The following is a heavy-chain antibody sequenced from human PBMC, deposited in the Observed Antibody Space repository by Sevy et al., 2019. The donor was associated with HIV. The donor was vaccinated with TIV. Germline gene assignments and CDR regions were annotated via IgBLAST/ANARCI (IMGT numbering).Heavy chain of an antibody. CDR2: VRSSAYGGTT. CDR1: GFTFGDYA. D-gene: IGHD2-21*01. CDR3: TRLGAIGAYYPGSAMWPWPEY. V-gene: IGHV3-49*03. Sequence: GGSLRLSCTASGFTFGDYAMSWFRQAPGKGLEWVGFVRSSAYGGTTDYAAPGKGSFTISSHDSKSIAYLQLNSLKTEDPGVYYCTRLGAIGAYYPGSAMWPWPEYWGQGTLVTVSS. J-gene: IGHJ4*02.